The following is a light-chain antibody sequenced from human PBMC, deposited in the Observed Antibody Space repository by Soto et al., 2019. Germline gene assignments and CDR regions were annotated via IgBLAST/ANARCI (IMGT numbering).Light chain of an antibody. V-gene: IGKV1-5*03. CDR2: KAS. CDR3: QQYNSYSGT. CDR1: QSISSW. Sequence: EIQMSQSPPSLSAAERDRVTITGRASQSISSWLAWYQQKPGKAPKLLIYKASSLESGVPSRFSGSGSGTEFTLTISSLQADDFATYYCQQYNSYSGTFGQGTKVDIK. J-gene: IGKJ2*01.